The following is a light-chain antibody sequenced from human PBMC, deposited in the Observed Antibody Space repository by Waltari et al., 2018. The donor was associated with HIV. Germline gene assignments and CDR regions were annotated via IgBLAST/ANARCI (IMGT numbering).Light chain of an antibody. J-gene: IGLJ3*02. CDR2: DVS. CDR3: SAYTSSSTRV. Sequence: QSALTQPASVSGSPGQSITISCTGTSSAVGGFDYVSWYQRHPGNAPKLIIYDVSNRPSGVSNRFSGSKSGNRASLTISGLQAEDEADYYCSAYTSSSTRVFGGGTTVTVL. V-gene: IGLV2-14*03. CDR1: SSAVGGFDY.